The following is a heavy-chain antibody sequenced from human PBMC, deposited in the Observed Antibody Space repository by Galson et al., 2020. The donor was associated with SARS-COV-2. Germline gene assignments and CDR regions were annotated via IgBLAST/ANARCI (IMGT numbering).Heavy chain of an antibody. CDR2: IWYDGSNK. V-gene: IGHV3-33*01. Sequence: QLGESLKISCAASGFTFSSYGMHWVRQAPGKGLEWVADIWYDGSNKYYADSVKGRFTISRDNSKNTLYLQMNSLRAEDTAVYYCAREGDPILYGVAFDIWGQGTMVTVSS. J-gene: IGHJ3*02. D-gene: IGHD3-10*02. CDR1: GFTFSSYG. CDR3: AREGDPILYGVAFDI.